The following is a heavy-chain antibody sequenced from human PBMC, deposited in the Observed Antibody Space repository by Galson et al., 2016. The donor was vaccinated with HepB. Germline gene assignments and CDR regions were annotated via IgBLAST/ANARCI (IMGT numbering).Heavy chain of an antibody. Sequence: SLRLSCAGSGFTVSSNYMNWVRQAPGKGLEWVSLIYTGGVTYYADSVKGRFTISRDNSKNTLYLQMNSLRAEDTAIYYCAKSGLTVATFHYWGQGTLVTVSS. CDR1: GFTVSSNY. D-gene: IGHD5-12*01. J-gene: IGHJ4*02. CDR2: IYTGGVT. V-gene: IGHV3-53*01. CDR3: AKSGLTVATFHY.